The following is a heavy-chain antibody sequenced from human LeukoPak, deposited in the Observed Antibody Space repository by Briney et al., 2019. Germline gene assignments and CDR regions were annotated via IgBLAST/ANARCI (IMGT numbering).Heavy chain of an antibody. CDR2: ISWNSGSI. CDR3: AKEGSSITYYDILTGYDYYYYMDV. Sequence: GGSLRLSCAASGFTFDDYAMHWVRQAPGKGLEWVSGISWNSGSIGYADSVKGRFTISRDNAKNSLYLQMNSLRAEDTAVYYCAKEGSSITYYDILTGYDYYYYMDVWGKGTTVTISS. V-gene: IGHV3-9*01. J-gene: IGHJ6*03. D-gene: IGHD3-9*01. CDR1: GFTFDDYA.